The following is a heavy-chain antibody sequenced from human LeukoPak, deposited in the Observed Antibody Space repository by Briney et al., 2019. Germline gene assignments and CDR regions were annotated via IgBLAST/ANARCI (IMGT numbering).Heavy chain of an antibody. Sequence: SETLSLTCAVYGGSFSGYYWSWIRQPPGKGLEWIGEINHSGSTNYNPSLKSRVTISVDTSKNQFSLKLSSVTAADTAVYYCARAARWFGAKNWFDPWGQGTLVTVSS. CDR2: INHSGST. J-gene: IGHJ5*02. CDR3: ARAARWFGAKNWFDP. V-gene: IGHV4-34*01. D-gene: IGHD3-10*01. CDR1: GGSFSGYY.